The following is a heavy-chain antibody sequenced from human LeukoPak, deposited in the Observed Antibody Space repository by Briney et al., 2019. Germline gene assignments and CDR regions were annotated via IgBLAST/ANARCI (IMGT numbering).Heavy chain of an antibody. CDR3: ARKRRELLQGNNWFDP. CDR2: IYYNGRS. Sequence: PSETLSLTCTVSGGSISSSSYYWGWIRQPPGKGLEWIGSIYYNGRSYYNPSLKSRVTISVDTSKNQFSLKLSSATAADTAVYYCARKRRELLQGNNWFDPWGQGTLVTVSS. D-gene: IGHD1-26*01. V-gene: IGHV4-39*07. CDR1: GGSISSSSYY. J-gene: IGHJ5*02.